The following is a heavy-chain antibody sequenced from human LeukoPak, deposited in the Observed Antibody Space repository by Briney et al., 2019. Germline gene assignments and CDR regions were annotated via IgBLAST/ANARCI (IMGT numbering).Heavy chain of an antibody. Sequence: SETLSLTCTVSGGSINPNYWSWFRQPPGKGLEWIGHIYHSGSTNYNPSLKMRVTISVDWSKNQISLNLRSVTAADTAVYYCARQLPLDAHIDIWGQGTKVTVSS. CDR3: ARQLPLDAHIDI. D-gene: IGHD2-21*02. CDR2: IYHSGST. CDR1: GGSINPNY. V-gene: IGHV4-59*08. J-gene: IGHJ3*02.